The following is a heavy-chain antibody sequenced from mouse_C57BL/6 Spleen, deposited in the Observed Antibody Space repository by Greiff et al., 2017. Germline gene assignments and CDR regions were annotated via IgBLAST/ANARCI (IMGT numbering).Heavy chain of an antibody. J-gene: IGHJ2*01. CDR3: TPQLGRAY. CDR1: GFNIKDDY. V-gene: IGHV14-4*01. CDR2: IDPENGDT. D-gene: IGHD4-1*02. Sequence: VQLQQSGAELVRPGASVKLSCTASGFNIKDDYMHWVKQRPEQGLEWIGWIDPENGDTEYASKFQGKATITADPSSNTAYLQLSSLTSEDTAVYYCTPQLGRAYWGQGTTLTVSS.